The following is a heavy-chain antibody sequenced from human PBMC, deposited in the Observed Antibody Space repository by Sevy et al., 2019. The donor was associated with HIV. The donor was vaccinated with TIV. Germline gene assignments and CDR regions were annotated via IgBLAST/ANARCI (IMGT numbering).Heavy chain of an antibody. Sequence: SETLSLTCTVSGTSFSSDSWTWNRQSPGKGLEWIGEINHTGSTNYNPSLKSRVTISVDTSKNQFSLKLTSVTAADTAIYYCARWRGTRVTMIVVVTTGYFDHWGQGTLVTVSS. V-gene: IGHV4-34*01. CDR1: GTSFSSDS. CDR2: INHTGST. J-gene: IGHJ4*02. D-gene: IGHD3-22*01. CDR3: ARWRGTRVTMIVVVTTGYFDH.